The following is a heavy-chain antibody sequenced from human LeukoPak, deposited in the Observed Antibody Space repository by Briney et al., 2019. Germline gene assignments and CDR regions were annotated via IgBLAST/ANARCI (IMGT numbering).Heavy chain of an antibody. D-gene: IGHD4-23*01. CDR2: ISGFNGKT. Sequence: ASVKVSCKASGYIFKSYGVNWVRQAPGQGHERVGWISGFNGKTDYAQRFQGRVTMTRNTSTNTAYMELRRLRAEDTAVYYCARSGILVTGVRMDVWGKGTTVIVSS. V-gene: IGHV1-18*01. CDR3: ARSGILVTGVRMDV. J-gene: IGHJ6*04. CDR1: GYIFKSYG.